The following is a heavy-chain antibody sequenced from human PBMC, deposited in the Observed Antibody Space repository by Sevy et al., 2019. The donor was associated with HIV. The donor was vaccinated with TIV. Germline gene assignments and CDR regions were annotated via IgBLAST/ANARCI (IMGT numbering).Heavy chain of an antibody. Sequence: GGSLRLSCAASGFTFSSYGMHWVRQAPGKGLEWVAVISYDGSNKYYADSVKGRFTISRDNSKNTLYLQMNSLRAEDTAGYYCAKDLLRGYYGSGQHYYYYGMDVWGQGTTVPVSS. CDR2: ISYDGSNK. D-gene: IGHD3-10*01. CDR3: AKDLLRGYYGSGQHYYYYGMDV. J-gene: IGHJ6*02. V-gene: IGHV3-30*18. CDR1: GFTFSSYG.